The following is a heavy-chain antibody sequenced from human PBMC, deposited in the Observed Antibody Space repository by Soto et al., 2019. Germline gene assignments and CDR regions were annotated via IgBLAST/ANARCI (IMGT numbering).Heavy chain of an antibody. CDR1: GGSISSGGYS. J-gene: IGHJ4*02. V-gene: IGHV4-30-2*01. D-gene: IGHD3-16*01. Sequence: QLQLQESGSGLVKPSQTLSLTCAVSGGSISSGGYSWSWIRQPPGKGLEWIGYIYHSGSTYYNPSLKGRVPISVDRSKNQFPLKLSSVTAADTAVYYCAGGGGYTFDYWGQGTLVTVSS. CDR3: AGGGGYTFDY. CDR2: IYHSGST.